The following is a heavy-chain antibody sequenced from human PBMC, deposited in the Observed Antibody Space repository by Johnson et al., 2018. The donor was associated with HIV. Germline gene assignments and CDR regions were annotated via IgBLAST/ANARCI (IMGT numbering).Heavy chain of an antibody. CDR3: AREGVAVAGTPDAFDL. J-gene: IGHJ3*01. CDR1: GFTFSSYG. D-gene: IGHD6-19*01. V-gene: IGHV3-33*01. Sequence: QVQLVESGGGVVQPGRSLRLSCAASGFTFSSYGVHWVRQAPGKGLEWVAVIWYDGSNKYYADSVKGRFTISRDNAKNSLYLTMNRLRAEDTAVYYCAREGVAVAGTPDAFDLWGQGTMVIVSS. CDR2: IWYDGSNK.